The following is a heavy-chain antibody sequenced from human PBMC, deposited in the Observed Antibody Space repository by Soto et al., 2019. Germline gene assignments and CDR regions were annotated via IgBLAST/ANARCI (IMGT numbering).Heavy chain of an antibody. Sequence: GGSLRLSCAASGFTFSSYSMNWVRQAPGKGLEWVSSISSSSSYIYYADSVKGRFTISRDNSKNTLYLQMNSLRAEDTAVYYCAKDEGGYYELYGMDVWGQGTTVTVSS. CDR2: ISSSSSYI. V-gene: IGHV3-21*01. CDR3: AKDEGGYYELYGMDV. D-gene: IGHD3-22*01. J-gene: IGHJ6*02. CDR1: GFTFSSYS.